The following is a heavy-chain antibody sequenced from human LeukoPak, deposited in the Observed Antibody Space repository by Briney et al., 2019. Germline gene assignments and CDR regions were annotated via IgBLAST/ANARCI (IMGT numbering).Heavy chain of an antibody. V-gene: IGHV1-69*06. D-gene: IGHD2-15*01. CDR1: GGTFSSYA. CDR3: AREGSPGRYCSGGSCYPTRYNWFDP. Sequence: SVKVSCKASGGTFSSYAISWVRQAPGQGLEWMGRIIPIFDTPNYAQKFQGRVTITADKSTSIAYMELSSLRSEDTAMYYCAREGSPGRYCSGGSCYPTRYNWFDPWGQGTLVTVSS. CDR2: IIPIFDTP. J-gene: IGHJ5*02.